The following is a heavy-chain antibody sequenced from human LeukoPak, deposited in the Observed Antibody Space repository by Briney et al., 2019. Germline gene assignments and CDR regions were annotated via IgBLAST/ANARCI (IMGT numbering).Heavy chain of an antibody. Sequence: GGSLRLSCAASGFTFDDYGMSWVRQAPGKGLEWVSGINWNGGSTYYADSVKGRFTISRDNSKNTLYLQMNSLRAEDTAVYYCARDNADTGYDYWGQGTLVTVSS. J-gene: IGHJ4*02. CDR3: ARDNADTGYDY. V-gene: IGHV3-20*04. D-gene: IGHD3-9*01. CDR1: GFTFDDYG. CDR2: INWNGGST.